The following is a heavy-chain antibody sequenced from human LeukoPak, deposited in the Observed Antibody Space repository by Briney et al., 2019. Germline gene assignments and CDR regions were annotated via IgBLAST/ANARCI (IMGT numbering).Heavy chain of an antibody. CDR3: ARDGVTGWYILL. D-gene: IGHD6-19*01. V-gene: IGHV7-4-1*01. CDR1: GYTFTSYA. CDR2: INTATGYP. Sequence: GASVKVSCTTSGYTFTSYAIPWVRQAPGHRLEWLGWINTATGYPRYAQGFTGRSVISLDTSVSTAYLQMDRLKPEDTAVYYCARDGVTGWYILLWGQGTVVTVSS. J-gene: IGHJ3*01.